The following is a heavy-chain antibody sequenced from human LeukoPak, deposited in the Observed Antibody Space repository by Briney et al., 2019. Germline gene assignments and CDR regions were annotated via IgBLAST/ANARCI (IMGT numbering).Heavy chain of an antibody. CDR3: ARGPPPNIAVTGTFQAPALDI. CDR1: GFTFSSYE. CDR2: ISSSGSTI. D-gene: IGHD6-19*01. J-gene: IGHJ3*02. V-gene: IGHV3-48*03. Sequence: GGSLRLSCAASGFTFSSYEMNWVRQAPGKGLEWVSYISSSGSTIYYADSVKGRFTISRDNAKNSLYLQMNSLKAEDTAVYYCARGPPPNIAVTGTFQAPALDIWGPGTMVTVSS.